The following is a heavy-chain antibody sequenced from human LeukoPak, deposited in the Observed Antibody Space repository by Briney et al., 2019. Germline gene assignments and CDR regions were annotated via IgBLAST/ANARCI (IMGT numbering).Heavy chain of an antibody. CDR1: GFTFGNHF. J-gene: IGHJ6*03. D-gene: IGHD6-6*01. CDR2: INTDGSST. V-gene: IGHV3-74*01. CDR3: ARGSAQYSSSPGVYYYYYYMDV. Sequence: GGSLRLSCVASGFTFGNHFMHWVRQAPGKGLVWVSRINTDGSSTSYADSVKGRFTISRDNAKNTLYLQMNSLRAEDTAVYYCARGSAQYSSSPGVYYYYYYMDVWGKGTTVTVSS.